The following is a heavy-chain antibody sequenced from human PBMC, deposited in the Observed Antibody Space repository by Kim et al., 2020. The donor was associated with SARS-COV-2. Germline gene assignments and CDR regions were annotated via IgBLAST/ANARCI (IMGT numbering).Heavy chain of an antibody. CDR2: ITPILGRA. V-gene: IGHV1-69*04. D-gene: IGHD3-10*01. CDR1: GGIFSNHA. Sequence: SVKVSCKASGGIFSNHAISWVRQAPRQGLEWMGRITPILGRANYAQRFQGRVTITADRFTNTAYMEMSGLRSEDTAVYYCAREGVTVDYYYYYMDGWGK. CDR3: AREGVTVDYYYYYMDG. J-gene: IGHJ6*03.